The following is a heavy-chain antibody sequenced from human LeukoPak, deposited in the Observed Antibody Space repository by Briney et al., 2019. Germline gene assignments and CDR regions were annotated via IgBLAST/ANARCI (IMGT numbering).Heavy chain of an antibody. D-gene: IGHD4-17*01. CDR2: ISSSSSYI. CDR1: GFTFSSYS. J-gene: IGHJ4*02. Sequence: GGSLRLSCAASGFTFSSYSMNWVRQAAGKGLEWVSSISSSSSYIYYADSVKGRFTISRDNAKNSLYLQMNSLRAEDTAVYYCARDRIGYGDSVDYWGQGTLVTVSS. CDR3: ARDRIGYGDSVDY. V-gene: IGHV3-21*01.